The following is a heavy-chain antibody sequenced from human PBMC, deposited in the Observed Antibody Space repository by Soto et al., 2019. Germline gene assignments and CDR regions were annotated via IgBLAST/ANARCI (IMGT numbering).Heavy chain of an antibody. CDR2: FFTGGTT. D-gene: IGHD3-3*01. CDR1: GFNVSAYY. CDR3: ARWGKFWGGHFDS. Sequence: DVQLVESGGGVVQPGGSLRLSCAASGFNVSAYYMRWVRQAPGEGLEWVSVFFTGGTTAYADYVKGRFTISRDDSKNTIYLQMHGLRVDDAGLYYCARWGKFWGGHFDSGGQGTVVTVSS. J-gene: IGHJ4*02. V-gene: IGHV3-66*01.